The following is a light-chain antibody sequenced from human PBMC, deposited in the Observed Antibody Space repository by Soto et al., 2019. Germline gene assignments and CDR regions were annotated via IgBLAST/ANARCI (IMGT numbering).Light chain of an antibody. Sequence: DVVMTQSPLSLPVTLGQPASISCRSSQSLVYTDGNTYLNWFHQRPGQSPRRLSYKVSNRDSGVPDRFSGSGSGTDFTLKINRVEAEDVGGYYCMQATHWPLTVGGGTKVEIK. CDR2: KVS. J-gene: IGKJ4*01. CDR1: QSLVYTDGNTY. CDR3: MQATHWPLT. V-gene: IGKV2-30*01.